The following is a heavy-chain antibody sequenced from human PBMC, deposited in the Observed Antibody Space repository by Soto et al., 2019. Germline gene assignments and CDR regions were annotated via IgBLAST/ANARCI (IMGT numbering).Heavy chain of an antibody. CDR1: GFTFSSYE. D-gene: IGHD3-16*01. V-gene: IGHV3-48*03. CDR2: ISNSGSPI. Sequence: LRLSCAASGFTFSSYEMNWVRQAPGKGLEWVSYISNSGSPIYYADSVKGRFTVSRDNAKNSLYLQMNSLRAEDTAVYFCARDYAPAHKFDYWGQGTLVTVSS. CDR3: ARDYAPAHKFDY. J-gene: IGHJ4*02.